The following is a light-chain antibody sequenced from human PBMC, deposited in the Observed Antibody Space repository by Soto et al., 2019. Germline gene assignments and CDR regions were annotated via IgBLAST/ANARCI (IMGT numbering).Light chain of an antibody. CDR1: QSVLYSSNSKNY. Sequence: DIVLTQSPDSLAVSLGERATINCKSSQSVLYSSNSKNYLAWYQQKPGQPPKLLIYWASTRESGVPDPFSGSGSGTDFTLTISSLQAEDVAVYYCQQYYTAPVTFGQGTKLEI. CDR2: WAS. CDR3: QQYYTAPVT. J-gene: IGKJ2*01. V-gene: IGKV4-1*01.